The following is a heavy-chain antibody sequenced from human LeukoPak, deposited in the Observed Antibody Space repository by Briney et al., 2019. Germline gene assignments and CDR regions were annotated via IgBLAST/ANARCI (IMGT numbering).Heavy chain of an antibody. CDR3: ARDPGGYYDFWSGYGSYYFDY. Sequence: SETLSLTCAVYGGSFSGYYWSWIRQPPGKGLEWIGEINHSGSTNYSPSLKSRVTISVDTSKNQFSLKLSSMTAADTAVYYCARDPGGYYDFWSGYGSYYFDYWGQGTLVTVSS. CDR2: INHSGST. J-gene: IGHJ4*02. V-gene: IGHV4-34*01. D-gene: IGHD3-3*01. CDR1: GGSFSGYY.